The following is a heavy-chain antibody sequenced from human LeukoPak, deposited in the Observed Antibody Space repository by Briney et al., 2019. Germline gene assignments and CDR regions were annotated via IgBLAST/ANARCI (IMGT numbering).Heavy chain of an antibody. CDR2: ISGSGGST. V-gene: IGHV3-23*01. Sequence: PGGSLRLSCAASGFTLSSYWMSWVRQAPGKGLEWVSAISGSGGSTYYADSVKGRFTISRDNSKNTLYLQMNSLRAEDTAVYYCAKDSYYDSSGYPHGHYWGQGTLVTVSS. J-gene: IGHJ4*02. CDR1: GFTLSSYW. D-gene: IGHD3-22*01. CDR3: AKDSYYDSSGYPHGHY.